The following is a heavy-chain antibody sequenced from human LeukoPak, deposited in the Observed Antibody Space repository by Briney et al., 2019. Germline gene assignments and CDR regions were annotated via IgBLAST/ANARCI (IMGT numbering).Heavy chain of an antibody. V-gene: IGHV3-23*01. J-gene: IGHJ6*02. CDR1: GFTFSSYA. CDR2: ISGSGGST. CDR3: ARTMVRGLYYYYGMDV. D-gene: IGHD3-10*01. Sequence: PGGSLRLSCAASGFTFSSYAMSWVRQAPGKGLEWVSAISGSGGSTYYADSVKGRFTISRDNSKNSLYLQMNSLRAEDTAVYYCARTMVRGLYYYYGMDVWGQGTTVTVSS.